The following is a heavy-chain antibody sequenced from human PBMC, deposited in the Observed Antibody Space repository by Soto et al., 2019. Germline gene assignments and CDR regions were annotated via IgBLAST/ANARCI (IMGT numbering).Heavy chain of an antibody. V-gene: IGHV3-23*01. CDR2: ISGSGGST. Sequence: GGSLRLSCAASGFTFSSYAMSWVRQAPGKGLEWVSAISGSGGSTYYADSVKGRFTISRDNSKNTLYLQMNSLRAEDTAVYYCAKDTWFGELLMIGVLTSFDYWGQGTLVTVSS. CDR1: GFTFSSYA. J-gene: IGHJ4*02. CDR3: AKDTWFGELLMIGVLTSFDY. D-gene: IGHD3-10*01.